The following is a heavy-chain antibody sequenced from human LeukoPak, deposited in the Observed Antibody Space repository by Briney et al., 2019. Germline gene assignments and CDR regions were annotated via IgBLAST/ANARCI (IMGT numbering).Heavy chain of an antibody. CDR1: GFTVSSNY. CDR3: ARGIVGATAGGYHYYGMDV. V-gene: IGHV3-20*04. CDR2: INWNGGGT. D-gene: IGHD1-26*01. J-gene: IGHJ6*02. Sequence: GGSLRLSCAASGFTVSSNYMSWVRQAPGKGLEWVSTINWNGGGTRYADSVRGRFTISRDNAKNSLYLQMEGLRAEDTALYYCARGIVGATAGGYHYYGMDVWGQRTTVTVSS.